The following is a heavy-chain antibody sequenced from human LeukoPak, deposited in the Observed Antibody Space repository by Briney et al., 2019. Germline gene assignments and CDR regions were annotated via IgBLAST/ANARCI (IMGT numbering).Heavy chain of an antibody. V-gene: IGHV3-23*01. CDR2: ISGSGGST. CDR1: GVTFINYG. J-gene: IGHJ4*02. CDR3: ARDGPAYCGGDCYWDY. Sequence: GRSLRLSCAASGVTFINYGMSWVRRAPGKGLEWVSGISGSGGSTYYADSVKGRFTISRDNSKNTLYLQMNSLRAEDTAVYYCARDGPAYCGGDCYWDYWGQGTLVTVSS. D-gene: IGHD2-21*02.